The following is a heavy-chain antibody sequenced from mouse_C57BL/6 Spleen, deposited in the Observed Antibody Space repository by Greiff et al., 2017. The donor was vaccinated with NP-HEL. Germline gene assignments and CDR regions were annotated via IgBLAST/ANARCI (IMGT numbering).Heavy chain of an antibody. V-gene: IGHV1-26*01. CDR1: GYTFTDYY. J-gene: IGHJ1*03. CDR2: INPNNGGT. CDR3: ARSGGLPLYFDV. Sequence: VQLQQSGPELVKPGASVKISCKASGYTFTDYYMNWVKQSHGKSLEWIGDINPNNGGTSYNQKFKGKATLTVDKSSSTAYMELRSLTSEDSAVYYCARSGGLPLYFDVWGTGTTVTVSS. D-gene: IGHD3-1*01.